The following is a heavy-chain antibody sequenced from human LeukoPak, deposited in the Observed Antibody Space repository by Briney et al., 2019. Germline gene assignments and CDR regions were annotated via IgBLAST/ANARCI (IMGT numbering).Heavy chain of an antibody. CDR3: TRAGGGYNLIH. Sequence: GGSLKLSCAASGFTFSGSAMHWVRQASGKGLEWVGRIRSKANSYATAYAASVKGRFTISRDDSKNTAYLQMNSLKTEDTAVYYCTRAGGGYNLIHWGQGTLVTVSS. CDR1: GFTFSGSA. J-gene: IGHJ1*01. D-gene: IGHD5-24*01. CDR2: IRSKANSYAT. V-gene: IGHV3-73*01.